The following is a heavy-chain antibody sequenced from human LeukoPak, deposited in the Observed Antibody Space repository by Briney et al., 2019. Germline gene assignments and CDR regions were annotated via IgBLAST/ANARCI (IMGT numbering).Heavy chain of an antibody. V-gene: IGHV3-9*01. CDR1: GFTFDDYA. Sequence: GGSLRLSCAASGFTFDDYAMHWVRQAPGKGLEWVSGISWNSGSIGYADSVKGRFTISRDNAKNSLYLQMNSLRAEDTALYYCAALGRWELPGSFFYWGQGTLVTVSS. D-gene: IGHD1-26*01. CDR3: AALGRWELPGSFFY. CDR2: ISWNSGSI. J-gene: IGHJ4*02.